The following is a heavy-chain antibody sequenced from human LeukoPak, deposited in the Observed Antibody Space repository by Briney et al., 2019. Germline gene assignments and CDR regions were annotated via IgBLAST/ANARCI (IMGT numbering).Heavy chain of an antibody. CDR3: ARRGCSSTSCYFYAQRANWFDP. CDR1: GGSISSGSYY. V-gene: IGHV4-61*02. J-gene: IGHJ5*02. CDR2: IYTSGST. Sequence: PSETLSLTCTVSGGSISSGSYYWSWIRQPAGKGLEWIGRIYTSGSTNYNPSLKSRVTISVDTSKNQFSLKLSSVTAADTAVYYCARRGCSSTSCYFYAQRANWFDPWGQGTLVTVSS. D-gene: IGHD2-2*01.